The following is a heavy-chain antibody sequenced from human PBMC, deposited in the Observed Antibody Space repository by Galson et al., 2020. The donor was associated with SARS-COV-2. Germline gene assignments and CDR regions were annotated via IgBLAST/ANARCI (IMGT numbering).Heavy chain of an antibody. J-gene: IGHJ5*02. CDR2: IDYSGST. V-gene: IGHV4-39*01. D-gene: IGHD3-9*01. CDR3: ARQKDILTGYYCWFDP. Sequence: SETLSLTCTVSGGSISSSSYYWVCIRQPPGKGLEWIGSIDYSGSTYYNPSLKSRVTISVDTSKNQFSLKLSSVTAADTAVYYCARQKDILTGYYCWFDPWGQGTLVTVSS. CDR1: GGSISSSSYY.